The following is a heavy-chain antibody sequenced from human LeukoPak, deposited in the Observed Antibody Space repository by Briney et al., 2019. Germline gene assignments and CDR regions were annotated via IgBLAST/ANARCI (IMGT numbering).Heavy chain of an antibody. J-gene: IGHJ6*02. Sequence: GGSLRLSCAASGFTFSSYAMHWVRQAPGKGLEWVAVISYDGSNKYYADSVKGQFTISRDNSKNTLYLQMNSLRAEDTAVYYCARNPPGALYYYYYYGMDVWGQGTTVTVSS. CDR2: ISYDGSNK. V-gene: IGHV3-30-3*01. CDR3: ARNPPGALYYYYYYGMDV. CDR1: GFTFSSYA.